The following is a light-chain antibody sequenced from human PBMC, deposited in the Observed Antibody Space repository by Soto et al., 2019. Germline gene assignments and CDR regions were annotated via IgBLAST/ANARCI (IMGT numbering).Light chain of an antibody. J-gene: IGKJ1*01. CDR3: QQYTNWPQT. Sequence: EIVMTQSPATLSVSPGERATLSCRASQSVGSTLAWYQQKPGQAPRLVIYGASTRAAGIPARCSGSGSGTEFTLTISSLQSEDFAVYYCQQYTNWPQTFGQGTKVEIK. CDR2: GAS. CDR1: QSVGST. V-gene: IGKV3-15*01.